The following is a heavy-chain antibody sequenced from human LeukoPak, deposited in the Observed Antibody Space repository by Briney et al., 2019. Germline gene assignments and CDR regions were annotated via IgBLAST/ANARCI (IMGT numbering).Heavy chain of an antibody. J-gene: IGHJ5*02. CDR3: AKEGVPATAIPPFDP. CDR1: GFTFSNYA. V-gene: IGHV3-64*01. D-gene: IGHD2-2*02. Sequence: QPGGSLRLSCAASGFTFSNYAMHWVRQAPGKGLEYVSVISSNGGSTYYANSVKGRFTISRDNSKNTLYLQMNSLRAEDTAVYYCAKEGVPATAIPPFDPWGQGTLVTVSS. CDR2: ISSNGGST.